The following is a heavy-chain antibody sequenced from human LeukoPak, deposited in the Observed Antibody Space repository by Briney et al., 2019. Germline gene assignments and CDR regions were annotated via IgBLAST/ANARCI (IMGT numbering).Heavy chain of an antibody. J-gene: IGHJ4*02. Sequence: PGGSLRLSCASSGFTFSSYWMSWVRQAPGKGLEWVSAISGSGGSTYYADSVKGRFTISRDNSKNTLYLQMNSLRAEDTAVYYCAKASGSHTYYFDYWGQGTLVTVSS. CDR2: ISGSGGST. CDR1: GFTFSSYW. V-gene: IGHV3-23*01. CDR3: AKASGSHTYYFDY. D-gene: IGHD1-26*01.